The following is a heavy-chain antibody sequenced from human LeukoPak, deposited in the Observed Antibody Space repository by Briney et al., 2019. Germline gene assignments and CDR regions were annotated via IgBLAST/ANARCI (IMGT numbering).Heavy chain of an antibody. V-gene: IGHV1-3*01. CDR1: GYTFTSYA. Sequence: ASVKVSCKASGYTFTSYALHWVRQAPGQRLEWMGWINAGNGITKYSQKFQDRVTLTMDRSTSTAYMELRSLRSDDTAVYYCAKDGEYQLLSLNNYGDRNWFDPWGQGTLVTVSS. J-gene: IGHJ5*02. CDR3: AKDGEYQLLSLNNYGDRNWFDP. D-gene: IGHD2-2*01. CDR2: INAGNGIT.